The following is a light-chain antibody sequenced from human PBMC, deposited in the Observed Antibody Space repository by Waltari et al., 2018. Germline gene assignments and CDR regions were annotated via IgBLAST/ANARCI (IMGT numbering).Light chain of an antibody. Sequence: EIFLTQSPPSLSLSPGERATLACRASQSVSNFLAWYQQKPGQAPRLLIFHASNRPTGIPARFSGRGSATNFTLTISSLEPGDSAVYYYQQRANWPPLTFGGGTRVEI. V-gene: IGKV3-11*01. CDR1: QSVSNF. CDR2: HAS. CDR3: QQRANWPPLT. J-gene: IGKJ4*01.